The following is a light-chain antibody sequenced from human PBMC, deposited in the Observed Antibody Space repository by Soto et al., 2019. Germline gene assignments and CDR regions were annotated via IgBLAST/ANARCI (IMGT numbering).Light chain of an antibody. CDR2: AAS. V-gene: IGKV3-15*01. Sequence: EIVMTQSPATLSVSPGERATLSCRASQSVYSNLAWYQQKPGQAPRLLIYAASTRATGIPARFSGSGSGTEFTLTISSLQSEDFAVYYCPQYNKWHLTFGGGTKVEIK. J-gene: IGKJ4*01. CDR3: PQYNKWHLT. CDR1: QSVYSN.